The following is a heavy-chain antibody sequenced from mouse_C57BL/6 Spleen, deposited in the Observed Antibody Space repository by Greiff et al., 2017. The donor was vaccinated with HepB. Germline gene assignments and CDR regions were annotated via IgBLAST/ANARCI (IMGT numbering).Heavy chain of an antibody. J-gene: IGHJ2*01. CDR1: GFNIKDYY. V-gene: IGHV14-1*01. D-gene: IGHD1-1*01. CDR2: IDPEDGDT. CDR3: TIDYYGTNYFDY. Sequence: EVQLQESGAELVRPGASVKLSCTASGFNIKDYYMHWVKQRPEQGLEWIGRIDPEDGDTEYAPKFQGKATMTADTSSNTAYLQLSSLTSEDTAVYYCTIDYYGTNYFDYWGQGTTLTVSS.